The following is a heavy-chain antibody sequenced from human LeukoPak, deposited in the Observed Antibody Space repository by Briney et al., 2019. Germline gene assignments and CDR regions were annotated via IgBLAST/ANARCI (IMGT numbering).Heavy chain of an antibody. Sequence: PGGSLRLSCAVSGFTFSNYAMSWVRQAPGKGLEWVSSISSSSSYIYYADSVKGRFTISRDNAKNSLYLQMNSLRAEDTAVYYCARQGGSYTIDYWGQGTLVTVSS. CDR3: ARQGGSYTIDY. CDR2: ISSSSSYI. V-gene: IGHV3-21*01. CDR1: GFTFSNYA. D-gene: IGHD1-26*01. J-gene: IGHJ4*02.